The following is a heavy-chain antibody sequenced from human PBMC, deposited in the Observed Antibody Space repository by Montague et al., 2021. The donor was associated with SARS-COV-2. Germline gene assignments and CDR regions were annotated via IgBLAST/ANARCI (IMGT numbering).Heavy chain of an antibody. CDR2: IKPDGGEK. Sequence: SLSLSCAASGFTFSSYWMSWVRQTPGKGLEWVANIKPDGGEKHYVDSVKGRFTISRDNAKNSLNLQMDSLRAEDTALYYCARDSRIVGATGGMDVWGQGTTVIVSS. CDR1: GFTFSSYW. V-gene: IGHV3-7*03. CDR3: ARDSRIVGATGGMDV. J-gene: IGHJ6*02. D-gene: IGHD1-26*01.